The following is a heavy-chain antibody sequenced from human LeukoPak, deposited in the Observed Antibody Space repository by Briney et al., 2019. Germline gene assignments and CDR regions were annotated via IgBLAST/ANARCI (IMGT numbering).Heavy chain of an antibody. CDR2: ISYDGSNK. J-gene: IGHJ6*03. CDR3: AGARAARYYYYYMDV. CDR1: GFTFSSYA. V-gene: IGHV3-30-3*01. Sequence: GGSLRLSCAASGFTFSSYAMHWVRQAPGKGLEWVAVISYDGSNKYYADSVKGRFTISRDNSKNTLYLQMNSLRAEDTAVYYCAGARAARYYYYYMDVWGKGTTVTVSS.